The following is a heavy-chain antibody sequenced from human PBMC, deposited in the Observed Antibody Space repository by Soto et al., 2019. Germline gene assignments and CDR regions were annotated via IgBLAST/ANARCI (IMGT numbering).Heavy chain of an antibody. CDR3: ARRGDSSRIYYAMDV. D-gene: IGHD3-22*01. CDR2: IHPVDSDI. J-gene: IGHJ6*02. V-gene: IGHV5-51*03. CDR1: RVTSYW. Sequence: PGESLKIWCEDRVTSYWSGWVREAPGKGLGWMGIIHPVDSDIRYSPSFQGQVTISDDKSISNAYLQWRNRKASDTSMYYCARRGDSSRIYYAMDVWAQWPTDTVSS.